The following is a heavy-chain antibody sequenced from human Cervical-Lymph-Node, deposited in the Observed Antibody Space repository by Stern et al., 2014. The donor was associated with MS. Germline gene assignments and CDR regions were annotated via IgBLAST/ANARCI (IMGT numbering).Heavy chain of an antibody. V-gene: IGHV3-30*03. D-gene: IGHD2-8*01. CDR2: ITYYRNHK. CDR3: ARDYEDTSMLFDH. CDR1: GYTFSSYG. J-gene: IGHJ4*02. Sequence: VQLVESGGAVVKPGGSLRLSCTASGYTFSSYGMHWVRQAPGKGLEWVPLITYYRNHKYYAHTLQGRFTISRDNSKNTLHLQMNSVTPDDTAIYYCARDYEDTSMLFDHWGQGTLVTVSS.